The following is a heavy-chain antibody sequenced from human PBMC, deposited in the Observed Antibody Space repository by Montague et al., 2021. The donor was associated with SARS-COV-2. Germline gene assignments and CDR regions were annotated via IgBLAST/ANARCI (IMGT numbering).Heavy chain of an antibody. CDR3: ARVPYRLLFVPRYYGMDV. D-gene: IGHD2-2*01. CDR2: ISHSGST. Sequence: SETLSLTCTVYGGSLSGYYWSWIRQPPGEGLEWIAEISHSGSTRYNPPLKSRVTISVDTSKNQFSLKLSSATAADTAVYYCARVPYRLLFVPRYYGMDVWGQGTTVTVSS. CDR1: GGSLSGYY. J-gene: IGHJ6*02. V-gene: IGHV4-34*01.